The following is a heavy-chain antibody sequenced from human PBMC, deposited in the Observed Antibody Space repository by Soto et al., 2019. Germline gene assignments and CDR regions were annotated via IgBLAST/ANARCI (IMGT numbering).Heavy chain of an antibody. D-gene: IGHD2-21*01. Sequence: PGGSLRLSCAASGFTFSSYEMNWVRQAPGKGLECVSGVTGSGGQIHYADSVKGRFTISKDNSKNALYLQMSNLRDEDTALYYCAKDAVYKDGLWLMDSWGQGTLVTVFS. CDR2: VTGSGGQI. CDR1: GFTFSSYE. CDR3: AKDAVYKDGLWLMDS. J-gene: IGHJ5*02. V-gene: IGHV3-23*01.